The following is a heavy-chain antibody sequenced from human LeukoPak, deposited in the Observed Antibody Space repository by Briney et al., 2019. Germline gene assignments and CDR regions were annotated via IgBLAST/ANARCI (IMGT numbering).Heavy chain of an antibody. CDR2: ISGSGGST. J-gene: IGHJ4*02. V-gene: IGHV3-23*01. D-gene: IGHD5-24*01. CDR1: GFTFSSYA. Sequence: GRSLRLSCAASGFTFSSYAMSWVRQAPGKGLEWVSAISGSGGSTYYADSVKGRFTISRDISKNTLYLQMNSLRAEDTAVYYCAKDLGLGWNGYNGRGDYWGQGTLVIVSS. CDR3: AKDLGLGWNGYNGRGDY.